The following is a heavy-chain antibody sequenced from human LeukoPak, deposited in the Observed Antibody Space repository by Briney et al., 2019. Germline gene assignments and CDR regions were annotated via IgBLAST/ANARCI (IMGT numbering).Heavy chain of an antibody. CDR1: GFTFSSYS. Sequence: GGSLRLSCAASGFTFSSYSMNWVRQAPGKGLEWVSSISSSSSYIYYADSVKGRFTMSRDNAKNSLYLQMNSLRAEDTAVYYCAREYEYGRSVGFDYWGQGTLVTVSS. CDR2: ISSSSSYI. J-gene: IGHJ4*02. CDR3: AREYEYGRSVGFDY. V-gene: IGHV3-21*01. D-gene: IGHD6-6*01.